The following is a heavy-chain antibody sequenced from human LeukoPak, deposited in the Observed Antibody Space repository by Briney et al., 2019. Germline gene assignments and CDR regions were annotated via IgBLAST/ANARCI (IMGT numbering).Heavy chain of an antibody. CDR2: ISGSGDST. V-gene: IGHV3-23*01. CDR1: GFTFSSYA. CDR3: AKDALISFRGAWSQSDS. Sequence: GGSLRLSCTASGFTFSSYAMGWVRQPPGKGLEWVSGISGSGDSTYYVDSVKGRFTISRDNSKNTLYLQMNSLRAEDTAVYYCAKDALISFRGAWSQSDSWGQGTLVTVSS. J-gene: IGHJ4*02. D-gene: IGHD3-16*02.